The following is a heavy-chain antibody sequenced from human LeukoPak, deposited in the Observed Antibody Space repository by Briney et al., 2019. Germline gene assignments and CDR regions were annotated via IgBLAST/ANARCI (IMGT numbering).Heavy chain of an antibody. D-gene: IGHD1-26*01. CDR3: ARAEMYSWNYFDY. Sequence: GGSLRLSCAASGFSVSSNYMSWVRQAPGKGLEWVSVVYRNNVTHHADSVKGRFTISRDTSKNMLYLQMNSLRDEDTAVYYCARAEMYSWNYFDYRGQGTLVTVSS. CDR2: VYRNNVT. V-gene: IGHV3-53*01. J-gene: IGHJ4*02. CDR1: GFSVSSNY.